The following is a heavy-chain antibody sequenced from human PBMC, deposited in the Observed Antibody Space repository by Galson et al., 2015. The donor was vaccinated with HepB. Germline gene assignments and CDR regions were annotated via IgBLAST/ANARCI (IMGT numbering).Heavy chain of an antibody. D-gene: IGHD1-14*01. CDR1: GYSLTSYW. CDR2: IYPGDSDT. J-gene: IGHJ4*02. CDR3: ARRGIASEYFDY. V-gene: IGHV5-51*01. Sequence: VNKPGESLKISCKGSGYSLTSYWIGWVRQMPGIGLEWMGIIYPGDSDTRYSPSFQGQVTISADKSIGTAYLQWSSLKASDTAMYYCARRGIASEYFDYWGQGTLVTVSS.